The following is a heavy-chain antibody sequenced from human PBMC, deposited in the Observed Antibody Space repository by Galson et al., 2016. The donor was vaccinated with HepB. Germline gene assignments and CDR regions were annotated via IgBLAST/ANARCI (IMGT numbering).Heavy chain of an antibody. D-gene: IGHD5-24*01. Sequence: SLRLSCAGSGFTFRNYGMHWVRQAPGKGLEWVAVISYDESIKYYADPGKGRFTISRDNSKNTLYLQMSSLRAEDTAVYYCATNGDGYNYVLYWGPGTLVTFSS. V-gene: IGHV3-30*03. CDR2: ISYDESIK. CDR3: ATNGDGYNYVLY. J-gene: IGHJ4*02. CDR1: GFTFRNYG.